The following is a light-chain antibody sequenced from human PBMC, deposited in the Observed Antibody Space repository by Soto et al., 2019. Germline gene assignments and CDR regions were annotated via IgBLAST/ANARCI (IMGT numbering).Light chain of an antibody. V-gene: IGKV1-5*03. CDR1: QSISSW. CDR2: KGQ. CDR3: QQYKSYSRT. Sequence: DIQMTQSPSTLYASVEHRVNITCRASQSISSWLAWYQQKPGKAPKLLIYKGQSSESGAPSTFYGSGSGTEFTLTISSLQPDDLATYYCQQYKSYSRTFGEGTKVVIK. J-gene: IGKJ1*01.